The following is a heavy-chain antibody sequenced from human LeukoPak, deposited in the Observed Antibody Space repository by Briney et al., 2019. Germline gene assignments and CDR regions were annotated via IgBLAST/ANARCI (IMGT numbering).Heavy chain of an antibody. V-gene: IGHV1-69*13. Sequence: SVKVSCKASGGTFSSYAISWVRQPPGQGLEWMGGIIPIFGTANYAQKFQGRVTITADESTSTAYMELSSLRSEDTAVYYCARDDPYYYGSGSPPDYYYGMDVWGQGTTVTVSS. CDR2: IIPIFGTA. D-gene: IGHD3-10*01. CDR3: ARDDPYYYGSGSPPDYYYGMDV. J-gene: IGHJ6*02. CDR1: GGTFSSYA.